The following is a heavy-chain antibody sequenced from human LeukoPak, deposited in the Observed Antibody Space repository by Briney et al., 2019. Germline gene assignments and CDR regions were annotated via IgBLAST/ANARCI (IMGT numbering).Heavy chain of an antibody. J-gene: IGHJ3*02. V-gene: IGHV3-74*01. D-gene: IGHD2-15*01. CDR3: ARVLPVAATRFDAFDI. CDR2: INSDGSST. Sequence: GGSLRLSCAASGFTFSRYLMHWVRQAPGKGLVWVSRINSDGSSTTYADSVKGRFTISRDNAKNTLYLQMNSLRAEDTAVYYCARVLPVAATRFDAFDIWGQGTMVTISS. CDR1: GFTFSRYL.